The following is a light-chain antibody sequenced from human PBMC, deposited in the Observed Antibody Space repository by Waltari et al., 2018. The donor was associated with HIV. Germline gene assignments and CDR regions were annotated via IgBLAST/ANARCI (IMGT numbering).Light chain of an antibody. CDR3: MQTLHLLYT. J-gene: IGKJ2*01. CDR2: EVS. V-gene: IGKV2D-29*02. Sequence: DIVMTQTPPSLSVTPGQPASFSCNSSQSLKHTDGKTYLYWYLQRPGQSPQVLIYEVSKRYAGVPDRFSGSGSVTHFTLKIARVEAEYVGSYYCMQTLHLLYTVGQGTKLEIK. CDR1: QSLKHTDGKTY.